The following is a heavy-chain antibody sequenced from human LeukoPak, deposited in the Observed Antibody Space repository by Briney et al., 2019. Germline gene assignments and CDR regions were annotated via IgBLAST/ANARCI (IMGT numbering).Heavy chain of an antibody. J-gene: IGHJ4*02. V-gene: IGHV3-23*01. CDR3: AKSRGYYGSGSYYT. CDR2: ISGSGGST. CDR1: GFTFSSYG. Sequence: GGSLRLSCAASGFTFSSYGMSWVRQAPGKGLEWVSAISGSGGSTYYADSVKGRFTISRDNSKNTLYLQMNSLRAEDTAVYYCAKSRGYYGSGSYYTWGQGTLVTVSS. D-gene: IGHD3-10*01.